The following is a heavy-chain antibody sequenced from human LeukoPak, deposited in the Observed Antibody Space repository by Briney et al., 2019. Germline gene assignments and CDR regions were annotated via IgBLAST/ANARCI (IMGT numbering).Heavy chain of an antibody. D-gene: IGHD6-19*01. CDR2: IRYDGSNK. Sequence: GGSLRLSCAASGFTFSSYGMHWVRQAPGKGLEWVAFIRYDGSNKYYADSVKGRFTISRDNSKNTLYLQMNSLRAEDTAVYYCAKDSRIAVAGTHPVLYFDYWGQGTLVTVSS. CDR3: AKDSRIAVAGTHPVLYFDY. J-gene: IGHJ4*02. V-gene: IGHV3-30*02. CDR1: GFTFSSYG.